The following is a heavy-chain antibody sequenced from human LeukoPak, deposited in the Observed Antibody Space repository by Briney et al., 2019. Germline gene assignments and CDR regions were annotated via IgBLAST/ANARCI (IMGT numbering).Heavy chain of an antibody. CDR1: GFTFSSYS. V-gene: IGHV3-21*01. J-gene: IGHJ6*03. Sequence: GGSLRLSCAASGFTFSSYSMNWVRQAPGKGLEWVSSISSSSSYIYYADSVKGRFTISRDNAKNSLYLQMNSLRAEDTAVYYCAREAVPAYYYMDVWGKGTTVTVSS. CDR2: ISSSSSYI. D-gene: IGHD2-2*01. CDR3: AREAVPAYYYMDV.